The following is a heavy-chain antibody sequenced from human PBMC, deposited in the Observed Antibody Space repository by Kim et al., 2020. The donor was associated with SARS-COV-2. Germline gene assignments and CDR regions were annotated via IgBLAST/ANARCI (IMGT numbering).Heavy chain of an antibody. D-gene: IGHD4-17*01. V-gene: IGHV3-48*03. CDR2: ISSSGSTI. CDR3: ASPLHDYGDGGAFDY. J-gene: IGHJ4*02. CDR1: GFTFSSYE. Sequence: GGSLRLSCAASGFTFSSYEMNWVRQAPGKGLEWVSYISSSGSTIYYADSVKGRFTISRDNAKNSLYLQMNSLRAEDTAVYYCASPLHDYGDGGAFDYWGQGTLVTVSS.